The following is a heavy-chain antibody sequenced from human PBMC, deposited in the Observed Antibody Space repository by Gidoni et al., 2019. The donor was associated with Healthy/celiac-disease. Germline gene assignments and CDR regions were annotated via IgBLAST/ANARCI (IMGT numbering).Heavy chain of an antibody. CDR2: IDWDDDK. V-gene: IGHV2-70*15. CDR3: ARMSLVHYYDSSGYSNDAFDI. J-gene: IGHJ3*02. D-gene: IGHD3-22*01. CDR1: GFSLSTSGMC. Sequence: QVTLRESGPALVKPTQTLTLTCTFSGFSLSTSGMCVSWIRQPPGKALEWLARIDWDDDKYYSTSLKTRLTISKDTSKNQVVLTMTNMDPVDTATYYCARMSLVHYYDSSGYSNDAFDIWGQGTMVTVSS.